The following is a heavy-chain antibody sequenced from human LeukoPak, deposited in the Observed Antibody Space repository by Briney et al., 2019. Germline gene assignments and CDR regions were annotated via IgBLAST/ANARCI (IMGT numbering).Heavy chain of an antibody. J-gene: IGHJ4*02. CDR1: GFSFSSYP. Sequence: GGSLRLSCVASGFSFSSYPMNWVRQAPGKGLEWVSHINSDTNITPYTASVSGRFTISRDNAKNSLYLHVNSLRDEDTAVYYCASLGTVTTGYYFDYWGQGTLVTVSS. V-gene: IGHV3-48*02. CDR3: ASLGTVTTGYYFDY. CDR2: INSDTNIT. D-gene: IGHD4-17*01.